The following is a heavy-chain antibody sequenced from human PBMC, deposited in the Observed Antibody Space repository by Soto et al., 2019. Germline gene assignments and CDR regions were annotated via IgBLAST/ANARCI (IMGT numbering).Heavy chain of an antibody. CDR1: GFTFNDYY. CDR2: ISSSGSTI. V-gene: IGHV3-11*01. CDR3: ARAVAGTSAYYYHFYYMDV. J-gene: IGHJ6*03. D-gene: IGHD6-19*01. Sequence: QVQLVESGGGLVKPGGSLRLSCAASGFTFNDYYMSWIRQAPGKGLEWVSYISSSGSTIYYADSVKGRFTISRDNAKNSLYLQMNSLRAEDTAVYYCARAVAGTSAYYYHFYYMDVWGKGTTVTVSS.